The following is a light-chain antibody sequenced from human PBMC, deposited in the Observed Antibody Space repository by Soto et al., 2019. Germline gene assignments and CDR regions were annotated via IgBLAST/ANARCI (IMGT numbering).Light chain of an antibody. J-gene: IGKJ5*01. CDR2: DES. V-gene: IGKV1-33*01. Sequence: IQITQSPSSRSASVGDRVTITWQATQDIRKYLNWYQQKTGKAPKLLIYDESSLETGVPSRLSGSGSGTDFNLTISRLQPEDFATYYCQQYDNLPLICGQGTRLEIK. CDR1: QDIRKY. CDR3: QQYDNLPLI.